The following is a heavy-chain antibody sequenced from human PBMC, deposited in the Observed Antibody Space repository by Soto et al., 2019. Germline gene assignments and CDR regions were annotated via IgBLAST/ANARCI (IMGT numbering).Heavy chain of an antibody. CDR3: ARDPGGHYCTSTSCLYFFDR. D-gene: IGHD2-2*01. CDR2: ISDSGST. J-gene: IGHJ4*02. Sequence: ELQLLESGGALVQPGGSLRLSCAASGFTFSNHAMNWVRQAPGKGLEWVSTISDSGSTYYADSVKGRCTISRDNSKNTLYLQMNSLRAEDTAVYYCARDPGGHYCTSTSCLYFFDRWGQGTLVIVSS. V-gene: IGHV3-23*01. CDR1: GFTFSNHA.